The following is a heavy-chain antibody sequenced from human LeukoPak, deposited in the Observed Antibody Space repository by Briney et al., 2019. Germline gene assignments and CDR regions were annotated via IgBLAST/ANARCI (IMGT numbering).Heavy chain of an antibody. V-gene: IGHV1-2*02. CDR2: INSNSGGT. CDR1: GYTFTNYY. J-gene: IGHJ4*02. CDR3: ARTNMLDY. D-gene: IGHD2-8*01. Sequence: ASLKVSCKASGYTFTNYYMRWVRQAPGQGLEWMGWINSNSGGTNYAQNSQGRVTMTRDTSISTAYMELSSLTSDDTAVYYCARTNMLDYWGQGTLVTVSS.